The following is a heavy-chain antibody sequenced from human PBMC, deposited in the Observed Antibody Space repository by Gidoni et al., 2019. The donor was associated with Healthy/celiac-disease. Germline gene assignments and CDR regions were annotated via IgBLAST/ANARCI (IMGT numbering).Heavy chain of an antibody. Sequence: EVQLLESGGGLVQAGGHLLLPFASSGFTFSSYAMSWVRQAPGKELEGVSAIRGSGGSTYYADSVKGRFTISRDNSKNTLYLQMNSLRAEDTAVYYCAKTGELVGATTGYFDYWGQGTLVTVSS. D-gene: IGHD1-26*01. CDR2: IRGSGGST. V-gene: IGHV3-23*01. CDR3: AKTGELVGATTGYFDY. J-gene: IGHJ4*02. CDR1: GFTFSSYA.